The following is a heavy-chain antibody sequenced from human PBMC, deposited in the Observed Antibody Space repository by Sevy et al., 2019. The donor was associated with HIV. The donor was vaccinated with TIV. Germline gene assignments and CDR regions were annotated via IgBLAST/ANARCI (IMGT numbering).Heavy chain of an antibody. Sequence: GGSLRLSCAASGFTFSSYWMSWVRQAPGKGLEWVANIKQDGSEKYYVDSVKGRFTISRDNAKNSLYLQMNSLRAEGTAVYYCARDIPRGWFDPWGQGTLVTVSS. D-gene: IGHD2-21*01. CDR2: IKQDGSEK. CDR1: GFTFSSYW. CDR3: ARDIPRGWFDP. V-gene: IGHV3-7*01. J-gene: IGHJ5*02.